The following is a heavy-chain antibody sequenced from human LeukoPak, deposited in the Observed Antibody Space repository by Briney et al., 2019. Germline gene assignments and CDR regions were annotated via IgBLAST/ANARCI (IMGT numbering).Heavy chain of an antibody. D-gene: IGHD6-19*01. CDR2: IHYSGST. V-gene: IGHV4-59*01. CDR1: GGSISGYY. J-gene: IGHJ4*02. CDR3: ARVIAVAGTDAFDY. Sequence: PSETLSLTCTVSGGSISGYYWSWIRQPPGKGLEWIGYIHYSGSTCYKPSLNSRVTMSVDTSKNHFSLKLSSVTAADTAVYYCARVIAVAGTDAFDYWGQGALVTVSS.